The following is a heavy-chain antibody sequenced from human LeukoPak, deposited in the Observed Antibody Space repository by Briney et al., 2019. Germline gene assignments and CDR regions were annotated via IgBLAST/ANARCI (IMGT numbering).Heavy chain of an antibody. CDR3: ARGRSYYGSGSGENYYYYGMDV. D-gene: IGHD3-10*01. Sequence: SETLSLTCTVSGGSISSSSYYWGWIRQPPGKGLEWIGEINHSGSTNYNPSLKSRVTISVDTSKNQFSLKLSSVTAADTAVYYCARGRSYYGSGSGENYYYYGMDVWGQGTTVTVSS. CDR2: INHSGST. V-gene: IGHV4-39*07. CDR1: GGSISSSSYY. J-gene: IGHJ6*02.